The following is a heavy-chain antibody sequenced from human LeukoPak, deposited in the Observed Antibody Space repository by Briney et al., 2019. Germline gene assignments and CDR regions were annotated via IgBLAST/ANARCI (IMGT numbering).Heavy chain of an antibody. V-gene: IGHV1-69*13. CDR3: ARLNVDTAKTIDY. J-gene: IGHJ4*02. D-gene: IGHD5-18*01. CDR1: GGTFSSYA. Sequence: SVKVSCKASGGTFSSYAISWVRQAPGQGLEWMGGIIPIFGTANYAQKFQGRVTITADESTSTAYMELSSLRSEDTAVYYCARLNVDTAKTIDYWGQGTLVTVSS. CDR2: IIPIFGTA.